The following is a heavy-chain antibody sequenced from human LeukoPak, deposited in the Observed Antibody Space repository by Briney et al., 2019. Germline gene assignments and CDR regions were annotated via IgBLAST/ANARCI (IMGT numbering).Heavy chain of an antibody. V-gene: IGHV3-33*08. D-gene: IGHD3-22*01. CDR1: GFTFSSYG. CDR3: ARDYDSRGYSPAA. J-gene: IGHJ4*02. CDR2: IWYDGSNK. Sequence: GGSLRLSCAASGFTFSSYGMHWVRQAPGKGLEWVAVIWYDGSNKYYADSVKGRFTISRDNSENTLYLQMNSLRAEDTAVYYCARDYDSRGYSPAARGQGTLVTVSS.